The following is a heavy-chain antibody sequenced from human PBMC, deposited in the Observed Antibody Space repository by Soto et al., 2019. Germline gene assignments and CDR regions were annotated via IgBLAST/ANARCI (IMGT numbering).Heavy chain of an antibody. CDR1: GFSFDDYA. J-gene: IGHJ6*02. CDR2: ISWNSGTI. Sequence: EVQVVESGGGLVQPGRSLRLSCAASGFSFDDYAMHWVRQAPGKGLEWVSGISWNSGTIGYADSVNGRFTISRDNAKNSLYLQMNSLGAEDTALYYCAKSTGGNANGMGVWGQGTTV. V-gene: IGHV3-9*01. CDR3: AKSTGGNANGMGV. D-gene: IGHD2-8*02.